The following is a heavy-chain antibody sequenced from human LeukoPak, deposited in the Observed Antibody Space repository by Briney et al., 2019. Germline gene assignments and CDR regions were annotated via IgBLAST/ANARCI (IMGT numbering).Heavy chain of an antibody. Sequence: GGSLRLSCVASGFTFSSYSMNWVRQAPGKGLEWVSYISSGSSTIYYADSVKGRFTISRDNAKNSLYLQMNSLRAEDTAVYYCARGSMVRGVIRYYYYYGMDVWGQGTMVTVSS. CDR3: ARGSMVRGVIRYYYYYGMDV. D-gene: IGHD3-10*01. J-gene: IGHJ6*02. CDR1: GFTFSSYS. V-gene: IGHV3-48*01. CDR2: ISSGSSTI.